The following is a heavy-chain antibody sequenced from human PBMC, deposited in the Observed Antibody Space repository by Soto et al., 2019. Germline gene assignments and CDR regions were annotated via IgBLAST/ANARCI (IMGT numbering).Heavy chain of an antibody. Sequence: SETLSLTCTVSGGSISSYYWSWIRQPPGKGLEWIGYIYYSGSTNYNPSLKSRVTISVDTSKNQFSLKLSSVTAADTAVYYCARVQYYYGSGSYSYYFDYWGQGTLVNVS. V-gene: IGHV4-59*01. J-gene: IGHJ4*02. CDR3: ARVQYYYGSGSYSYYFDY. D-gene: IGHD3-10*01. CDR1: GGSISSYY. CDR2: IYYSGST.